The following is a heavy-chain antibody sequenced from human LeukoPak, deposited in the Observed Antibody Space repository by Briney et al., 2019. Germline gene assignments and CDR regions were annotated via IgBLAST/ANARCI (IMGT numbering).Heavy chain of an antibody. Sequence: GGSMRLSCAASGFIFSRYWMSWVRQAPGKGLEWVANIEQDGSEKYYVDSVKGRFTISRDNAKNSLYLQMNSLRAEDTAVYYCAREFCSGANCYPMGAFDMWGQGTMVTVSS. V-gene: IGHV3-7*01. J-gene: IGHJ3*02. CDR2: IEQDGSEK. CDR3: AREFCSGANCYPMGAFDM. CDR1: GFIFSRYW. D-gene: IGHD2-15*01.